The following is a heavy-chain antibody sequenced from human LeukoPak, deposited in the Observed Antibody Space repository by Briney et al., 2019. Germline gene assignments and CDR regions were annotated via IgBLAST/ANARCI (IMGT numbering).Heavy chain of an antibody. J-gene: IGHJ4*02. CDR1: GYTFTGYY. Sequence: GASVKVSCKASGYTFTGYYMHWVRQAPGQGLEWMGWINPNSGGTNYAQKFQGRVTMTRDTSISTAYMELSRLRSDDTAVYYCARGSLNYDSSGYYYDFGYWGQGTLVTVSS. CDR3: ARGSLNYDSSGYYYDFGY. V-gene: IGHV1-2*02. D-gene: IGHD3-22*01. CDR2: INPNSGGT.